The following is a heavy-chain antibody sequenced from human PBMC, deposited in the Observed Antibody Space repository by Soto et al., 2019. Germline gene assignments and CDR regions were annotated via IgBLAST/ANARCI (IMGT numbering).Heavy chain of an antibody. D-gene: IGHD6-19*01. J-gene: IGHJ5*02. V-gene: IGHV1-18*01. CDR3: ARVEQWLVNWYWFGP. CDR1: GYTFTSYG. CDR2: ISAYNGNT. Sequence: ASVKVSCKASGYTFTSYGISWVRQAPGQGLEWMGWISAYNGNTNYAQKLQGRVTMTTDTSTSTAYMELRSLRSDDTAVYYCARVEQWLVNWYWFGPRGQGTLVTVSS.